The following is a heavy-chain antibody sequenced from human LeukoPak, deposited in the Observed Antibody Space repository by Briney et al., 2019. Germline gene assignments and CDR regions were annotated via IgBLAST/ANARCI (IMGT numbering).Heavy chain of an antibody. CDR3: ARGPSSDY. CDR2: INHSGST. J-gene: IGHJ4*02. V-gene: IGHV4-34*01. CDR1: GGSFSGYY. Sequence: SETLSLTCAVYGGSFSGYYWSWIRQPPGKGLEWIGEINHSGSTNYNPSLKSRVTISVDTSKNQFSLKLSSVTAADAAVYYCARGPSSDYWGQGTLVTVSS. D-gene: IGHD2-15*01.